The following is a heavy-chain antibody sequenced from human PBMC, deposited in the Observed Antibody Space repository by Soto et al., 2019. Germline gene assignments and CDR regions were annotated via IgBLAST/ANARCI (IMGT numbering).Heavy chain of an antibody. V-gene: IGHV4-31*02. CDR1: GGSISSGGYY. D-gene: IGHD4-17*01. Sequence: SETLSLTCTVPGGSISSGGYYWSWIRQHPGKGLEWIGYIYYSGSTYYNPSLKSRVTISVDTSKNQFSLKLSSVTAADTAVYYCARAILTTVHAFDIWGQGTMVTVSS. CDR2: IYYSGST. CDR3: ARAILTTVHAFDI. J-gene: IGHJ3*02.